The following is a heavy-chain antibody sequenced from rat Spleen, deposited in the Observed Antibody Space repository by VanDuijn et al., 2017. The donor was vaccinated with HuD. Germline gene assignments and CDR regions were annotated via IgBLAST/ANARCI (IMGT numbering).Heavy chain of an antibody. CDR3: AKKGDYYSSYIYFDY. V-gene: IGHV5-29*01. Sequence: EVQLVESGGGLVQPGRSLKLSCAASGFTFSSFAMAWVRQAPKKGLEWVATITSGGSNTYYPDSVKGRFTISRDNAKSTLYLQMDSLRSEDTATYYCAKKGDYYSSYIYFDYWGQGVMVTVSS. CDR1: GFTFSSFA. J-gene: IGHJ2*01. CDR2: ITSGGSNT. D-gene: IGHD1-2*01.